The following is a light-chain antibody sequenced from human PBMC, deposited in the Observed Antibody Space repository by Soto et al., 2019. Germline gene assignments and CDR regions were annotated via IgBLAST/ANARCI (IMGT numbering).Light chain of an antibody. CDR1: QGISNY. CDR2: AAS. Sequence: DIQMTQSPPSLSASVGDRVTITCRASQGISNYLAWYQQKPGELPKLVIYAASILQTGVPSRFSGSGSGTDFSLTISSLQPEDVATYYCQKCIRAPFIFGQGTRLEI. J-gene: IGKJ5*01. CDR3: QKCIRAPFI. V-gene: IGKV1-27*01.